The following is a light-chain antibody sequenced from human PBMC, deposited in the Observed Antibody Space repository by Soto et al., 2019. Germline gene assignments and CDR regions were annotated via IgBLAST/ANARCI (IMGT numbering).Light chain of an antibody. CDR2: GVT. CDR1: SSDVGGYNY. J-gene: IGLJ1*01. V-gene: IGLV2-14*01. Sequence: QSALTQPASVSGSPGQSVTISCTGTSSDVGGYNYVSWYQQLPGEAPKLIIYGVTDRPSGVSNRFSGSKSVNTASLTVSGLQAEDEGAYYCSSYTANRTYVFGTGTKLTVL. CDR3: SSYTANRTYV.